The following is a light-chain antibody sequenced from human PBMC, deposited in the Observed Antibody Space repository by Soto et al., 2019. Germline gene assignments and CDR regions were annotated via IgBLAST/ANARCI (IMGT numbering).Light chain of an antibody. CDR3: QRRGDWPLYT. CDR2: GAS. V-gene: IGKV3-15*01. J-gene: IGKJ2*01. CDR1: QSVGSN. Sequence: ERVMTQSPATLSVSPGERATLSCRASQSVGSNLAWYQQKPGQAPRLLIFGASSRATGVPARFSGSGSGTEFTLTINSLQSEDFAVYYCQRRGDWPLYTFGQGTKLEIK.